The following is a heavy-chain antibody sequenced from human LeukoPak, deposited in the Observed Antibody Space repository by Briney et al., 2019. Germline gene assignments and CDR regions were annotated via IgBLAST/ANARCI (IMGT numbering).Heavy chain of an antibody. V-gene: IGHV3-23*01. J-gene: IGHJ3*02. D-gene: IGHD3-22*01. CDR1: GFTFSTYA. Sequence: GGSLRLSCAASGFTFSTYAMSSVRQAPGKGLEWVSGISASGCTTYYADSVKGRFTISRDISKSTLNLQMNSLRAEDTAAYHCAKAFAADSRGAFGIWGQGTMVTVSS. CDR3: AKAFAADSRGAFGI. CDR2: ISASGCTT.